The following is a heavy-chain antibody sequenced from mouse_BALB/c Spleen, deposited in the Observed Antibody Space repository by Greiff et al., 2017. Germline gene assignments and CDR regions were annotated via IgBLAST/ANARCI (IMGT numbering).Heavy chain of an antibody. D-gene: IGHD3-2*01. V-gene: IGHV3-6*02. J-gene: IGHJ4*01. CDR2: ISYDGSN. Sequence: EVQLQESGPGLVKPSQSLSLTCSVTGYSITSGYYWNWIRQFPGNKLEWMGYISYDGSNNYNPSLKNRISITRDTSKNQFFLKLNSVTTEDTATYYCAKTARATSNYYAMDYWGQGTSVTVSS. CDR1: GYSITSGYY. CDR3: AKTARATSNYYAMDY.